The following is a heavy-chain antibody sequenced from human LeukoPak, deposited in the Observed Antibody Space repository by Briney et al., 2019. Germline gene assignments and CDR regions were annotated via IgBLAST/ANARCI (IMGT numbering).Heavy chain of an antibody. J-gene: IGHJ5*01. D-gene: IGHD7-27*01. CDR1: GFTFSSYS. Sequence: GGSLRLSCAASGFTFSSYSMNWVRQAPGKGLEWISYISSSGSTVYYADSVKGRFTISRDNANNSLYLQMSGLRTEDTAVYYCAREKSNWGYDSWGQGTLVTVSS. CDR3: AREKSNWGYDS. CDR2: ISSSGSTV. V-gene: IGHV3-48*04.